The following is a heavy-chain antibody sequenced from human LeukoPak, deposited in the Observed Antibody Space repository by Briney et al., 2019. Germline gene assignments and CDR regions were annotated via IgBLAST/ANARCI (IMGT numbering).Heavy chain of an antibody. CDR3: AREKKGYSGYDTTGTFDY. Sequence: GGSLRLSCAASGFTFSVYGMNWVRQAPGKGLEWVSYISSSSSTIYYADSVKGRFTISRDNAKNSLYLQMNSLRAEDTAVYYCAREKKGYSGYDTTGTFDYWGQGTLVTVSS. D-gene: IGHD5-12*01. V-gene: IGHV3-48*01. J-gene: IGHJ4*02. CDR2: ISSSSSTI. CDR1: GFTFSVYG.